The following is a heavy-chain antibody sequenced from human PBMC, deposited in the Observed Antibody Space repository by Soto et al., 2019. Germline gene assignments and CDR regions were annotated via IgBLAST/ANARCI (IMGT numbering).Heavy chain of an antibody. V-gene: IGHV3-48*02. J-gene: IGHJ5*02. CDR3: ARGLYSYGDGWFDP. D-gene: IGHD5-18*01. CDR1: GFTFSSYS. CDR2: ISSSSSTI. Sequence: EVQLVESGGGLVQPGGSLRLSCAASGFTFSSYSMNWVRQAPGKGLEWVSYISSSSSTIYYADSVKGRFTISRDNAKNSLYLQMKSLRDEDTAVYYCARGLYSYGDGWFDPWGQGTLVTVSS.